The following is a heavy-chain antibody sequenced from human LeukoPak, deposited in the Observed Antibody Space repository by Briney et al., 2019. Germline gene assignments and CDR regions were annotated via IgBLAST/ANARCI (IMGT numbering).Heavy chain of an antibody. J-gene: IGHJ4*02. D-gene: IGHD3-22*01. CDR1: GFIFSTYN. Sequence: GGSLRLSCAASGFIFSTYNMNWVRQAPGKGLEWVSSISTGSNHIFYADSVKGRFTISRENAKNLLYLQMNSLRAEDTAVYYCARRDSGGYCFDYWGQGTLVTVSS. CDR2: ISTGSNHI. CDR3: ARRDSGGYCFDY. V-gene: IGHV3-21*06.